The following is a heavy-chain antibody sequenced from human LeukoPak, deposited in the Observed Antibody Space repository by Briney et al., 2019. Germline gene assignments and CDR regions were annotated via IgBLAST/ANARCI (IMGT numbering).Heavy chain of an antibody. CDR2: IYYSGSA. CDR3: ARVTCGGDCYLGLGAFDI. CDR1: GGSISNYY. D-gene: IGHD2-21*01. V-gene: IGHV4-59*12. J-gene: IGHJ3*02. Sequence: SEALSLTCTVSGGSISNYYWSWVRQPPGKGLEWIGYIYYSGSANYSPSLKSRVTISVDTSKNQFSLKLSSVTAADTAVYYCARVTCGGDCYLGLGAFDIWGQGTMVTVSS.